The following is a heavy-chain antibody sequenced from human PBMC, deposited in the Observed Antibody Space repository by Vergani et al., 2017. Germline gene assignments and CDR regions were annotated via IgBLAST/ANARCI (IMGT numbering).Heavy chain of an antibody. CDR3: ARDCGCDSSGWYDPRGGFDP. V-gene: IGHV1-18*01. D-gene: IGHD6-19*01. CDR1: GYTFTSYG. J-gene: IGHJ5*02. Sequence: QVQLVQSGAEVKKPGASVKVSCKASGYTFTSYGISWVRQAPGQGLEWMGWISAYNGNTNYAQKLQGRVTMTTDTSTSTAYMELRSLRSDDTAVYYCARDCGCDSSGWYDPRGGFDPWGQGTLVTVSS. CDR2: ISAYNGNT.